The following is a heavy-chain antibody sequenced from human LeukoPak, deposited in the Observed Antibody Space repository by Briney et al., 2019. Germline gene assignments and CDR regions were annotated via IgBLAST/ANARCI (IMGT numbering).Heavy chain of an antibody. V-gene: IGHV4-31*03. CDR3: ARVGYDFWSGRDYNYYMDV. J-gene: IGHJ6*03. CDR2: IYYSGST. CDR1: GGSISSGGYY. Sequence: SQTLSLTCTVSGGSISSGGYYWSWIRQHPGKGLEWIGYIYYSGSTYYNPSLKSRVTISVDTSKNQFSLKLSSVTAADTAVYYCARVGYDFWSGRDYNYYMDVWGKGTTVTVSS. D-gene: IGHD3-3*01.